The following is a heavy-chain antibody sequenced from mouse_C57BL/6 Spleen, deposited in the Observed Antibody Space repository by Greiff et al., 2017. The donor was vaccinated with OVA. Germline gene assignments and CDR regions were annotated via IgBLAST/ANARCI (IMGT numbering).Heavy chain of an antibody. CDR1: GYTFTSYW. Sequence: VQLQQPGAELVMPGASVKLSCKASGYTFTSYWMHWVKQRPGQGLEWIGEIDPSDSYTNYNQKFKGKSTLTVDKSSSTAYMTLSSLTSENSAVYCAAKGGGAKDYWGQGTSVTVSS. CDR2: IDPSDSYT. J-gene: IGHJ4*01. CDR3: AKGGGAKDY. V-gene: IGHV1-69*01.